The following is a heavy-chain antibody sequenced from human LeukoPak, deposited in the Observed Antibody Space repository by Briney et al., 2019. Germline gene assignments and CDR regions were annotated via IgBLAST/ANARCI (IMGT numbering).Heavy chain of an antibody. CDR1: GFTFSDYY. CDR2: ISSSGSTI. D-gene: IGHD1-20*01. Sequence: GGSLRPSCAASGFTFSDYYMSWIRQAPGKGLEWVSYISSSGSTIYYADSVKGRFTISRDNAKNSLYLQMNSLRAEDTAVYYCARDRSITGPYYYYGMDVWGQGTTVTVSS. CDR3: ARDRSITGPYYYYGMDV. J-gene: IGHJ6*02. V-gene: IGHV3-11*01.